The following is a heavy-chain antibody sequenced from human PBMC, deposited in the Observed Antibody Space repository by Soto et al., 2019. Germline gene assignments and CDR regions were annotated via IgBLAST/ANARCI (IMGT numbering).Heavy chain of an antibody. D-gene: IGHD3-16*01. CDR3: AKFRGTDVYYYGMDV. CDR1: GFTFSSYA. J-gene: IGHJ6*02. V-gene: IGHV3-23*01. CDR2: ISGSGGST. Sequence: PGGSLRLSCAASGFTFSSYAMSWVRQAPGKGLEWVSAISGSGGSTYYADSVKGRFTISRDNSKDTLYLQMNSLRAEDTAVYYCAKFRGTDVYYYGMDVWGQGTTVTFSS.